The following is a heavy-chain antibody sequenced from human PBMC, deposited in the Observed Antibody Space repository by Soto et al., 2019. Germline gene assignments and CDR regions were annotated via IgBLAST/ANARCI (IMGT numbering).Heavy chain of an antibody. CDR1: GFTFSCSA. D-gene: IGHD3-10*01. J-gene: IGHJ6*02. V-gene: IGHV3-30*04. Sequence: GGSLRLSCAASGFTFSCSAMHLVRQSPGKGLEWVVMISYDGRSEHYADSVKGRFSIFRDNSKNTLYLQMSSLRFEDTAVYYCARDGPSGSYFGMDVWGQGTTVTFSS. CDR3: ARDGPSGSYFGMDV. CDR2: ISYDGRSE.